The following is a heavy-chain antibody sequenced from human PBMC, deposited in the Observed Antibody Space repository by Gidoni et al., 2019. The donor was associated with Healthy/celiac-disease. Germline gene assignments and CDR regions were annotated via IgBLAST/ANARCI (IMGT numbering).Heavy chain of an antibody. CDR2: ISYDGSNK. D-gene: IGHD6-19*01. CDR3: ARVNQWLVHYFDY. V-gene: IGHV3-30-3*01. Sequence: QVQLVESGGGVVQPGRSLRLSCAASGFTFSSYAMHWVRQAPGKGLEWVAVISYDGSNKYYADSVKGRFTISRDNSKNTLYLQMNSLRAEDTAVYYCARVNQWLVHYFDYWGQGTLVTVSS. CDR1: GFTFSSYA. J-gene: IGHJ4*02.